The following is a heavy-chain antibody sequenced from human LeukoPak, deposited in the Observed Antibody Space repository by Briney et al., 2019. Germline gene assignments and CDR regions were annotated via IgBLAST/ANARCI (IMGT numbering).Heavy chain of an antibody. CDR3: AREYSSSWYPEEY. V-gene: IGHV4-4*07. J-gene: IGHJ4*02. CDR1: GGSISSYY. D-gene: IGHD6-13*01. CDR2: IYTNGGT. Sequence: SETLSLTCTVSGGSISSYYWSWIRQPAGKGLEWIGRIYTNGGTTYNPSLRSRVTMSIDTSKNQFSLKLSSVTAADTAVYYCAREYSSSWYPEEYWGQGTLVTVSS.